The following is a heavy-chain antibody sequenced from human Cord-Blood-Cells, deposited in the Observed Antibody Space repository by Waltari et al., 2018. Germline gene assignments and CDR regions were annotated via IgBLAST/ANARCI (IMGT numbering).Heavy chain of an antibody. J-gene: IGHJ6*02. CDR3: AKEDYGMDV. CDR1: GFTFDDYA. Sequence: EVQLVESGGGLVQPGRSLRLSCAASGFTFDDYAMHWVRQAPGKGLGWVSGSRWNSGSIGYADSVKGRFTISRDNAKNSLYLQMNSLRAEDTALYYCAKEDYGMDVWGQGTTVTVSS. CDR2: SRWNSGSI. V-gene: IGHV3-9*01.